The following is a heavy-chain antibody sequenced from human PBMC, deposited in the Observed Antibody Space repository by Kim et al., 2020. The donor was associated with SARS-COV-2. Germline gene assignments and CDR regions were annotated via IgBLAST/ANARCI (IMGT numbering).Heavy chain of an antibody. J-gene: IGHJ6*02. CDR1: GFTFSSYS. CDR3: ARVGGVYCSGGSCYIGNYCYYGMDV. D-gene: IGHD2-15*01. V-gene: IGHV3-21*01. Sequence: GGSLRLSCAASGFTFSSYSMNWVRQAPGKGLEWVSSISSSSSYIYYADSVKGRFTISRDNAKNSLYLQMNSLRAEDTAVYYCARVGGVYCSGGSCYIGNYCYYGMDVWGQGTTVTVAS. CDR2: ISSSSSYI.